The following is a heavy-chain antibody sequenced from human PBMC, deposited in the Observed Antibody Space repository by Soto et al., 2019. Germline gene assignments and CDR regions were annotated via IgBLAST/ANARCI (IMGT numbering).Heavy chain of an antibody. V-gene: IGHV1-3*01. CDR2: INAGNGNT. D-gene: IGHD5-12*01. J-gene: IGHJ4*02. CDR3: ARVSRLTLFDGGYFDY. CDR1: GYTFTSYA. Sequence: QVQLVQSGAEVKKPGASVKVSCKASGYTFTSYAMHWVRQAPGQRLEWMGWINAGNGNTKYSQKFQGRVTITRDTSASTAYMELSSLRSEDTAVYYCARVSRLTLFDGGYFDYWGQGTLVTVSS.